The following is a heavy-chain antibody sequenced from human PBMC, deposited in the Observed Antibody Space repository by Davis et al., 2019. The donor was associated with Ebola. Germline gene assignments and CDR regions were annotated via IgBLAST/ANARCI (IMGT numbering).Heavy chain of an antibody. V-gene: IGHV1-3*01. CDR1: GYTFTSYG. Sequence: AASVKVSCKASGYTFTSYGISWVRQAPGQGLEWMGWINAGNGNTKYSQKFQGRVTITRDTSASTAYMELSSLRSEDTAVYYCASGGDSGSYYWRFDPWGQGTLVTVSS. D-gene: IGHD1-26*01. J-gene: IGHJ5*02. CDR3: ASGGDSGSYYWRFDP. CDR2: INAGNGNT.